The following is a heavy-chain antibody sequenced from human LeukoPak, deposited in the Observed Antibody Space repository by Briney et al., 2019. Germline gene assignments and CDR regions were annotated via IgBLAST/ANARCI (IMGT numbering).Heavy chain of an antibody. CDR3: ARDRGGI. D-gene: IGHD3-16*01. CDR1: GGSLSSYY. Sequence: SETLSLTCIVSGGSLSSYYWNWIREPPGEGLEWIGYIYYRGSTNYNPALKSRVTISVDTSKNQFSLKLSSVTGADTAVYYCARDRGGIWGQGTMVTVSS. V-gene: IGHV4-59*13. J-gene: IGHJ3*02. CDR2: IYYRGST.